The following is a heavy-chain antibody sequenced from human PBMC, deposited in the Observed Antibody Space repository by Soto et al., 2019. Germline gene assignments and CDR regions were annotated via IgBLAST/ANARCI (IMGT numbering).Heavy chain of an antibody. V-gene: IGHV5-51*04. CDR2: IYPGDSDT. CDR1: GYSFTSYR. Sequence: GESLKISCKGSGYSFTSYRIAWVRQMPGKGLEWMGIIYPGDSDTTYSPSFQGQVTISADKPISTAYLQWTSLKAADTAMYYCASFSGTYYRAFDYWGQGTLVTVSS. CDR3: ASFSGTYYRAFDY. D-gene: IGHD1-26*01. J-gene: IGHJ4*02.